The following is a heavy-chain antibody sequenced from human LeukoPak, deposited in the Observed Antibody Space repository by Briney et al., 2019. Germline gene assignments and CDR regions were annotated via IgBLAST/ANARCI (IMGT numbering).Heavy chain of an antibody. CDR1: GLIFSSHA. J-gene: IGHJ4*02. CDR3: ANDYWEWSRVN. Sequence: AGGSLRLSCVASGLIFSSHAMSWVRRAPGKGLEWVSVISGNGESTHYADSVKGRFTISRDNSKNTLYLQMNSLRAEDTAVYYCANDYWEWSRVNWRQGTLVTVSS. D-gene: IGHD3-3*01. CDR2: ISGNGEST. V-gene: IGHV3-23*01.